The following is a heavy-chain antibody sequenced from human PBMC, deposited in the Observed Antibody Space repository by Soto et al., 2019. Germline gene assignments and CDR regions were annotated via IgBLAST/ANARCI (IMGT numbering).Heavy chain of an antibody. CDR2: IWYDGSNK. CDR1: GFTFSSYG. V-gene: IGHV3-33*01. J-gene: IGHJ6*02. Sequence: PGGSLRLSCAASGFTFSSYGMHWVRQAPGKGLEWVAVIWYDGSNKYYADSVKGRFTISRDNSKNTLYLQMNSLRAEDTAVYYCARDPHSGYDYYYYYYGMDVWRQGTTVTVSS. D-gene: IGHD5-12*01. CDR3: ARDPHSGYDYYYYYYGMDV.